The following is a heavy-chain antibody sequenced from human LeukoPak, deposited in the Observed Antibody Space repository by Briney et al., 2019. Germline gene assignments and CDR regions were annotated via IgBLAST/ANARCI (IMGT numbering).Heavy chain of an antibody. Sequence: PGGSLRLSCAASGFTFSSYSMNWVRQAPGKGLEWVSYISSSSSTIYYADSVKGRFTISRDNAKNSLYLQMNSLRAEDTAVYYCARDLWGGPDAFDIWGQGTMVTVSS. J-gene: IGHJ3*02. CDR3: ARDLWGGPDAFDI. D-gene: IGHD1-26*01. CDR1: GFTFSSYS. CDR2: ISSSSSTI. V-gene: IGHV3-48*04.